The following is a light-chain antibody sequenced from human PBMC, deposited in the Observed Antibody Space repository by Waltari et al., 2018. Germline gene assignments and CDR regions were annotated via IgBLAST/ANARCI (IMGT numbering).Light chain of an antibody. CDR1: NLGDKY. Sequence: SYELTQPPSVSVSPGQTATITCSGDNLGDKYACWYQQKPGQSPIMVIYQDTKRPSGIPERFSASNSGNTATLTISGTQPMDEAYYYCQAWVSTITSAVFGPGTKVTVL. CDR3: QAWVSTITSAV. CDR2: QDT. J-gene: IGLJ1*01. V-gene: IGLV3-1*01.